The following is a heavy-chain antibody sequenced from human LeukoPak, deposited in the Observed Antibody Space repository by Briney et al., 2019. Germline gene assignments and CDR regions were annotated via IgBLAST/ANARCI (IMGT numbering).Heavy chain of an antibody. CDR2: ISYDGSNK. V-gene: IGHV3-30-3*01. Sequence: GGSLRLSCAASGFTFSSYAMHWVRQAPGKGLEWVAVISYDGSNKYYADSVKGRFTISRDNSKNTLYLQMSSLRAEDTAVYYCARAIKWNYMDVWGKGTTVTVSS. CDR1: GFTFSSYA. D-gene: IGHD2-8*01. J-gene: IGHJ6*03. CDR3: ARAIKWNYMDV.